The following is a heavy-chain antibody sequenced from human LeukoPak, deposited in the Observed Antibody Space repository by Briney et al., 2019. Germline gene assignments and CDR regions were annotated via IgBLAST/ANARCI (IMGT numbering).Heavy chain of an antibody. V-gene: IGHV4-4*07. CDR2: IYTSGST. CDR1: GGSISSYY. D-gene: IGHD4-17*01. J-gene: IGHJ4*02. Sequence: PSETLSLTCTVSGGSISSYYWSWTRQPAGKGLEWIGRIYTSGSTNYNPSLKSRVTMSVNTSKNQFSLKLSSVTAADTAVYYCARDADYGDFDYWGQGTLVTVSS. CDR3: ARDADYGDFDY.